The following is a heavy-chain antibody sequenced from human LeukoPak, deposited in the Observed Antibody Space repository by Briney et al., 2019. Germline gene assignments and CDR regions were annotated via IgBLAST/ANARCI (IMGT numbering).Heavy chain of an antibody. V-gene: IGHV3-33*08. D-gene: IGHD3-3*01. Sequence: GGSLRLSRAASGFTFSSYGMHWVRQAPGKGLEWVAVIWYDGSNKYYADSVKGRFTISRDNSKNTLYLQMNSLRAEDTAVYYCARDLISDFWSGYNYWGQGTLVTVSS. CDR3: ARDLISDFWSGYNY. CDR2: IWYDGSNK. CDR1: GFTFSSYG. J-gene: IGHJ4*02.